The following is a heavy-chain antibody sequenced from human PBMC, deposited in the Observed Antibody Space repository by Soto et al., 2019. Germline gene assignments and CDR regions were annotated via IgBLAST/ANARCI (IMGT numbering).Heavy chain of an antibody. CDR2: IYYSGST. CDR3: ASPRMTRRGYDLNYYGMDV. J-gene: IGHJ6*02. CDR1: GGSISSYD. Sequence: SETLSLTSTVSGGSISSYDGSWIRQPPGKGLEWIGYIYYSGSTNYNPSLKSRVTISVDTSKNQFSLKLSSVTAADTAVYYCASPRMTRRGYDLNYYGMDVWGQGTTVTVSS. V-gene: IGHV4-59*01. D-gene: IGHD5-12*01.